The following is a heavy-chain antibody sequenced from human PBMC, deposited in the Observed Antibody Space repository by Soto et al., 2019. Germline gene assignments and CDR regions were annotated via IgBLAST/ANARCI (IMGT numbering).Heavy chain of an antibody. CDR3: TRHYDFWKAPIPCGKDV. CDR2: IRSKDYGGTT. V-gene: IGHV3-49*04. Sequence: GGSLRLSCTASGFTFGDYAMSWVCQAPGKGLEWVGFIRSKDYGGTTEYAASVKGRFTISRDDSKSIAYLQMNSLKTEDTAVYYCTRHYDFWKAPIPCGKDVWGQGTTVTVSS. D-gene: IGHD3-3*01. J-gene: IGHJ6*02. CDR1: GFTFGDYA.